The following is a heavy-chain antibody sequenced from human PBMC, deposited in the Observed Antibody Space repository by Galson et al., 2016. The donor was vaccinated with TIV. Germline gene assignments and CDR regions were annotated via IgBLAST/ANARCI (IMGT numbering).Heavy chain of an antibody. CDR1: GASVNTYY. J-gene: IGHJ6*03. D-gene: IGHD3-9*01. V-gene: IGHV4-59*02. CDR2: IYYTGST. CDR3: ARDKSRYDSVGHFYYYMDV. Sequence: SETLSLTCTVSGASVNTYYWSWIRPPPGKGLGWLGHIYYTGSTDYNLSLKSRVTLSVDWAKSHCSLKLRSVTAADTAVYFCARDKSRYDSVGHFYYYMDVWGKGTTVIVSS.